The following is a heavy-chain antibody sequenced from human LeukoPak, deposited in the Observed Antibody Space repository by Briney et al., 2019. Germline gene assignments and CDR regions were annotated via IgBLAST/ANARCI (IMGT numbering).Heavy chain of an antibody. Sequence: GGSLRLSCAASGFTFSDYYMSWIRQAPGKGLEWVAVISYDGSNKYYADSVKGRFTISRDNSKNTLYLQMNSLRAEDTAVYYCYYDFWSGYSITTNWFDPWGQGTLVTVSS. CDR1: GFTFSDYY. CDR2: ISYDGSNK. V-gene: IGHV3-30-3*01. CDR3: YYDFWSGYSITTNWFDP. J-gene: IGHJ5*02. D-gene: IGHD3-3*01.